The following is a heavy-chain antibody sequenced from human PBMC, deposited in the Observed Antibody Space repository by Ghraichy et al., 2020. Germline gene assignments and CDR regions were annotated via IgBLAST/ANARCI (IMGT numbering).Heavy chain of an antibody. CDR2: ISSSSSYI. Sequence: GGSLRLSCAASGFTFSSYSMNWVRQAPGKGLEWVSSISSSSSYIYYADSVKGRFTISRDNAKNSLYLQMNSLRAEDTAVYYCARYCSSTSCPQGYYYYMDVWGKGTTVTVSS. J-gene: IGHJ6*03. D-gene: IGHD2-2*01. CDR3: ARYCSSTSCPQGYYYYMDV. V-gene: IGHV3-21*01. CDR1: GFTFSSYS.